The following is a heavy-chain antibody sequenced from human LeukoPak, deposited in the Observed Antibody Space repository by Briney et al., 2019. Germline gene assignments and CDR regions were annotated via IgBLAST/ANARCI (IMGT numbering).Heavy chain of an antibody. CDR1: GFTFSDYY. J-gene: IGHJ4*02. CDR3: AREGFSSSSSMYFDY. CDR2: ISSSGSTI. V-gene: IGHV3-11*01. Sequence: GGSLRLSCAASGFTFSDYYMSWIRQAPGKGLEWVSYISSSGSTIYYADSVKGRFTISRDNAKNSLYLQMNSLRAEDTAVYYCAREGFSSSSSMYFDYGGRGTLVTVSS. D-gene: IGHD6-6*01.